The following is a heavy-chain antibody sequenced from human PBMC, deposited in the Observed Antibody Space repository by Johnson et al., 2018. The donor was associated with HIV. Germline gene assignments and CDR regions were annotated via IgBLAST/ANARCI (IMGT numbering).Heavy chain of an antibody. CDR1: RFTFSSHA. J-gene: IGHJ3*02. V-gene: IGHV3-30*04. Sequence: QVRLVESGGGVVQPGRSLRLSCAASRFTFSSHAMHWVRQAPGKGLEWVAVISYDGTKKNYADSVKGRFTISRDNSKNTLCLQMNSLRAEDTAVYYCATPLAHYDSSAYGGDAFDIWGQGTMVTVSS. CDR2: ISYDGTKK. CDR3: ATPLAHYDSSAYGGDAFDI. D-gene: IGHD3-22*01.